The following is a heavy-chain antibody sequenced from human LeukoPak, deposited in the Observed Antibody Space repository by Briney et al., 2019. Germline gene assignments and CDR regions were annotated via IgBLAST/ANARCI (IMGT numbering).Heavy chain of an antibody. J-gene: IGHJ4*02. CDR1: GGSITGSDW. V-gene: IGHV4-4*02. D-gene: IGHD5/OR15-5a*01. Sequence: PSETLSLTCAVSGGSITGSDWCWWTWVRQPPGKGLEWIGEIYHSGSTNYNPSLKSRVTLSLDKSKNQFSLTLTSVTAADTAMYYCATRYSVWPKWGPGTLVTVSS. CDR2: IYHSGST. CDR3: ATRYSVWPK.